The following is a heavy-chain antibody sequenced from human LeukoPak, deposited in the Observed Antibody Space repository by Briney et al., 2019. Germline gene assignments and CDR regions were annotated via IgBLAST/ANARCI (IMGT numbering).Heavy chain of an antibody. V-gene: IGHV3-21*01. J-gene: IGHJ4*02. D-gene: IGHD3-10*01. CDR1: GFTVSSNY. CDR2: ISSSSSYI. Sequence: PGGSLRLSCAASGFTVSSNYMSWVRQAPGKGLEWVSSISSSSSYIYYADSVKGRFTISRDNAKNSLYLQMNSLRAEDTAVYYCARDHWGYYYGSGSYYKGGGSDYWGEGTLVTVSS. CDR3: ARDHWGYYYGSGSYYKGGGSDY.